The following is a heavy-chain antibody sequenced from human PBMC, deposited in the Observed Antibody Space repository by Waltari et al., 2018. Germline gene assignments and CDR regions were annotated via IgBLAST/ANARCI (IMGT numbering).Heavy chain of an antibody. CDR3: ARDDTNWAFDY. J-gene: IGHJ4*02. D-gene: IGHD7-27*01. V-gene: IGHV4-61*02. CDR1: GGSISSGSYY. Sequence: QVQLQESGPGLVKPSQTLSLTCTVTGGSISSGSYYWSWIRQPAGKGLEWIGRIYTSGSTNYNPSLKSRVTISVDTSKNQFSLKLSSVTAADTAVYYCARDDTNWAFDYWGQGTLVTVSS. CDR2: IYTSGST.